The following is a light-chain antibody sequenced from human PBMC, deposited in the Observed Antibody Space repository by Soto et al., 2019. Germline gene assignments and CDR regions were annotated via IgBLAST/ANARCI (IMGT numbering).Light chain of an antibody. J-gene: IGKJ2*02. V-gene: IGKV3-20*01. CDR1: QSVSSSY. CDR2: GAS. CDR3: QQYGSSPQCT. Sequence: EIVLTQSPGTLSLSPGEXATLSCRASQSVSSSYLAWYQQKPGQAPRLLIYGASSRATGIPDRFSGSGSGTDFTLTISRLEPEDFAVYYCQQYGSSPQCTFGQGTKVDIK.